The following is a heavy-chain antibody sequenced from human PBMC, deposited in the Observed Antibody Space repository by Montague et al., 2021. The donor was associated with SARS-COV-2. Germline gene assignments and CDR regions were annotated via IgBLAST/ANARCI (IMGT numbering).Heavy chain of an antibody. J-gene: IGHJ5*02. Sequence: SETLSLTCTDSGGSISSYYWSWNRQPPGKGLEWIGSIYYSGSTYYNQSLKSRVAISIDTSENQYSLKLSSVTAADTAVYYCAGRGVRYSSSWYAYWFDPWGQGTLVTVSS. CDR1: GGSISSYY. CDR3: AGRGVRYSSSWYAYWFDP. CDR2: IYYSGST. D-gene: IGHD6-13*01. V-gene: IGHV4-59*04.